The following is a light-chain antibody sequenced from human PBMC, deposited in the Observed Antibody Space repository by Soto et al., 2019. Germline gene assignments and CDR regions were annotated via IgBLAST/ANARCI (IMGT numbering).Light chain of an antibody. CDR1: QSVSSN. Sequence: EIVMTQAPATLSVSLGARATLSCRASQSVSSNLAWYQQKRGEAPRLLVYGASTRATGIPARYSGSGSGSEVTLTINALDPEDFAVYYCQQSSNWPIPFGQGTRLEI. V-gene: IGKV3-15*01. J-gene: IGKJ5*01. CDR3: QQSSNWPIP. CDR2: GAS.